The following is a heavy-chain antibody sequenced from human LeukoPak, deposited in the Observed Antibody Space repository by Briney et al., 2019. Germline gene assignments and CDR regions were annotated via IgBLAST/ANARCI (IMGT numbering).Heavy chain of an antibody. CDR1: GGSISSYY. J-gene: IGHJ3*02. D-gene: IGHD5/OR15-5a*01. CDR3: ARHRVYDTDAFDI. V-gene: IGHV4-59*08. CDR2: IFYSGIT. Sequence: SETLSLTCTVSGGSISSYYWSWIRQPPGRGLEWIAYIFYSGITNYNPSLKSRVTISADTPRNEFSLKLTSVTAADTAVYYCARHRVYDTDAFDIWGQGTMVTVSS.